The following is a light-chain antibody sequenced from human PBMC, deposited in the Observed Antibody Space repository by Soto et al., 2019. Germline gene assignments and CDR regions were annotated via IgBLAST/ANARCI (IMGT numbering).Light chain of an antibody. CDR3: QQYNGFPRT. CDR2: KAS. J-gene: IGKJ1*01. V-gene: IGKV1-5*03. Sequence: DIQMTQSPSTLSASVGDRVTITCRASQSLSSWLAWYQQKPGKAPKLLIYKASSLQSGVPSRFSGTGPGTEFTLTITSLQPDDFATYYCQQYNGFPRTFGQGTKVDIK. CDR1: QSLSSW.